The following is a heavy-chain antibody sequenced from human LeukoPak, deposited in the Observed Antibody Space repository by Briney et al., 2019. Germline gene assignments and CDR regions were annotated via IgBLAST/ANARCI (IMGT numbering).Heavy chain of an antibody. Sequence: GGSLRLSCAASGFTFSSYDMHWVRHATGKGLEWVSAIGTAGDTYYPGSVKGRFTISRENARNSLYLQMNSLRAGDTAVYYCARTGGATGSGFDYWGQGTLVTVSS. CDR2: IGTAGDT. CDR3: ARTGGATGSGFDY. J-gene: IGHJ4*02. D-gene: IGHD2-15*01. V-gene: IGHV3-13*01. CDR1: GFTFSSYD.